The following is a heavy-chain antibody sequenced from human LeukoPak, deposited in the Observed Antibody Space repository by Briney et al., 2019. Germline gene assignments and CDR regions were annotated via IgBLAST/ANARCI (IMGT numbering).Heavy chain of an antibody. J-gene: IGHJ4*02. Sequence: ASVKVSCKASGYTFTSYGISWVRQAPGQGLEWMGGIIPIFGTANYAQKFQGRVTITADESTSTAYMELSSLRSEDTAVYYCARARTLNYYGSGTLDYWGQGTLVTVSS. V-gene: IGHV1-69*13. CDR3: ARARTLNYYGSGTLDY. CDR2: IIPIFGTA. D-gene: IGHD3-10*01. CDR1: GYTFTSYG.